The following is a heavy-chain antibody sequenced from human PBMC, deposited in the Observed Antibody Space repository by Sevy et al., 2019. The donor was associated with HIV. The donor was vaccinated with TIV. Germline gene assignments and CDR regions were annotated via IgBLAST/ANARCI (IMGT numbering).Heavy chain of an antibody. Sequence: SETLSLTCTVSGGSISSGDYYWSWIRQPPGKGLEWIGYIYYSGSTYYNPSLKSRVTISVDTSKNQFSLKLSSVTAADTAVYYCARGHMVRGVIYGSPRGPSDYWGQGTLVTDSS. CDR1: GGSISSGDYY. CDR3: ARGHMVRGVIYGSPRGPSDY. CDR2: IYYSGST. D-gene: IGHD3-10*01. J-gene: IGHJ4*02. V-gene: IGHV4-30-4*01.